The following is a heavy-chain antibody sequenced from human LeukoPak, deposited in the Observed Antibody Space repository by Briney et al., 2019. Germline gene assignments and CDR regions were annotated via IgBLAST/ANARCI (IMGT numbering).Heavy chain of an antibody. CDR1: GFTFSSYA. J-gene: IGHJ4*02. Sequence: GGSLRLSCVASGFTFSSYAMSWVRQAPGKELEWVSAISGSGSSGGSTYYADSVKGRFTISRDNSKNTLYLQMNSLRAEDTAVYYCAKSGYNRFDYWGQETLVTVSS. CDR2: ISGSGSSGGST. D-gene: IGHD5-24*01. CDR3: AKSGYNRFDY. V-gene: IGHV3-23*01.